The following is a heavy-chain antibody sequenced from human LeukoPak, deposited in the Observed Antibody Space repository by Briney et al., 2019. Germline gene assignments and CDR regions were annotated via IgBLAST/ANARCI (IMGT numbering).Heavy chain of an antibody. CDR2: IDPKDSYT. CDR1: GYSFTSYW. V-gene: IGHV5-10-1*04. CDR3: ARRVVPAAMPEVNWFDP. D-gene: IGHD2-2*01. J-gene: IGHJ5*02. Sequence: GESLKISCKGSGYSFTSYWIIWVRQMPGKGLEWMGRIDPKDSYTNYSPSFQGQVTISVDKSISTAYLQWSSLKASDTAMYYCARRVVPAAMPEVNWFDPRGQGTLVSVSS.